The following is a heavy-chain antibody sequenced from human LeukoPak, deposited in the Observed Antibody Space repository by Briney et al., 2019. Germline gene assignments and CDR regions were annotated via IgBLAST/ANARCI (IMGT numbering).Heavy chain of an antibody. CDR1: GFTFDDYA. CDR2: ISWNSGSI. J-gene: IGHJ4*02. CDR3: AKEQYGGYLGFDY. D-gene: IGHD5-12*01. Sequence: GGSLRLSCAASGFTFDDYAMHWVRQAPGKGLEWVSGISWNSGSIGYADSVKGRFTISRDNAKNSLYLQMNSLRAEDTALYYCAKEQYGGYLGFDYWGQGALVTVSS. V-gene: IGHV3-9*01.